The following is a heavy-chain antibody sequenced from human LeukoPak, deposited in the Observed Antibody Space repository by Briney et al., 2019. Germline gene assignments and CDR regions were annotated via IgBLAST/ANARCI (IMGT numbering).Heavy chain of an antibody. CDR2: IKSKTDDGTT. CDR1: GFSFENAW. V-gene: IGHV3-15*01. Sequence: GGSLRLSCVGSGFSFENAWMSWVRQAPGKGLEWVGRIKSKTDDGTTDFAAPVKGRFTMSRDDSENTLYLQMNNLKNEDTALYYCSTEYRGTYFDTWGQGTLVTVSS. D-gene: IGHD1-26*01. J-gene: IGHJ4*02. CDR3: STEYRGTYFDT.